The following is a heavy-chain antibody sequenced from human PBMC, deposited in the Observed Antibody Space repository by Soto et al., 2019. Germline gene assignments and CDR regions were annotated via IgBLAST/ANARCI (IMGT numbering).Heavy chain of an antibody. D-gene: IGHD2-2*01. CDR1: GGTFSRYS. CDR3: AREDRDRETGLVPAAIDGMDV. V-gene: IGHV1-69*08. CDR2: IIPIFGIA. J-gene: IGHJ6*02. Sequence: QVQLVQSAAEVKKPGSSVKVSCKASGGTFSRYSITWVRQAPGHGLEWIGRIIPIFGIASYAQKFQGRVTITADESTSTAYMELSSLRSDDTAVNYCAREDRDRETGLVPAAIDGMDVWGQGTTVTVSS.